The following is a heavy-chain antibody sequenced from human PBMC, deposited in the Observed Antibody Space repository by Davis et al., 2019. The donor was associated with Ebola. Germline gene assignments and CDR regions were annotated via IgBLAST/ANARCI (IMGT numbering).Heavy chain of an antibody. CDR3: TRGYATVPIYAFDI. CDR1: GFTFSDLY. J-gene: IGHJ3*02. Sequence: PGGSLRLSCVGSGFTFSDLYMDWVRQAPGKGLEWVGRIANKAYGYTTEYAASVKGRFIISRDDSKNSLYLQMNSLKTEDTAVYSCTRGYATVPIYAFDIWGLGTLVTVSS. V-gene: IGHV3-72*01. CDR2: IANKAYGYTT. D-gene: IGHD2-2*01.